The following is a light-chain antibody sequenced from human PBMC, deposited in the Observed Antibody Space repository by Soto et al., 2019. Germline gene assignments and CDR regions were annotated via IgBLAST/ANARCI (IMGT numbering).Light chain of an antibody. CDR1: SSDVGSYNL. J-gene: IGLJ1*01. CDR2: EGS. CDR3: CSYAGSYTFV. V-gene: IGLV2-23*01. Sequence: QSALTQPASVSGSPGQSITISCTGTSSDVGSYNLVSWYQQPPGEAPKLMIYEGSKRPSGVSNRFSGSKSGNTASLTISGLQAEDEADYYCCSYAGSYTFVFGTGTKLTVL.